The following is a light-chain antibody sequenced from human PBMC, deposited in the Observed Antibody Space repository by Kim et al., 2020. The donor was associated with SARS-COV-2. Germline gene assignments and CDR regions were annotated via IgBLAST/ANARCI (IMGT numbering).Light chain of an antibody. Sequence: ASVGDRVTITCQASQDINIYLNWYQQKPGKAPKLLIYDASNLEAGDPSRFTGSGSGTHFTFTISSLQPEDIATYYCQQYDDLPLTFGGGTKVDIK. J-gene: IGKJ4*01. CDR3: QQYDDLPLT. CDR1: QDINIY. V-gene: IGKV1-33*01. CDR2: DAS.